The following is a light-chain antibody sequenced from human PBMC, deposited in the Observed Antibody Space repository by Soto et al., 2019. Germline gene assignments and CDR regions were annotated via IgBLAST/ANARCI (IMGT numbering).Light chain of an antibody. CDR1: ESVLYIPTNKNY. V-gene: IGKV4-1*01. CDR3: QQYFTSLRLG. CDR2: CAS. J-gene: IGKJ4*01. Sequence: DILMTQSPDSLAVALGERATINCRSSESVLYIPTNKNYLAWYQQKPGQPPKLLIYCASTREFGVPDRFSGSGSGTDFTFTISSLQAEDVAVYYCQQYFTSLRLGFGGGTKVDIK.